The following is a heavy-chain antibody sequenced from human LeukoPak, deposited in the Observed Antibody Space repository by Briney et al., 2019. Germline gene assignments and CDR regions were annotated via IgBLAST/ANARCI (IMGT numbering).Heavy chain of an antibody. Sequence: PGGSLRLSCAASGFTFSNYNMNWVRQAPGKGLEWVSYISSRGSYTYYADSLKGRFTISRDNAKNSVYLQMNSLRDEDTSVYYCARGWWNDGFDIWGQGTMVTVSS. D-gene: IGHD2-15*01. J-gene: IGHJ3*02. CDR1: GFTFSNYN. CDR2: ISSRGSYT. V-gene: IGHV3-21*01. CDR3: ARGWWNDGFDI.